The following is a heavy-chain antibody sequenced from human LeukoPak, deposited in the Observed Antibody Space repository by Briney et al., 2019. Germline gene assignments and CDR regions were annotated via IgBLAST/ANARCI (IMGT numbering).Heavy chain of an antibody. CDR2: INPNSGGT. CDR3: ARGGITGTTRGPTRLNDAFDI. D-gene: IGHD1-20*01. CDR1: GYTFTGYY. Sequence: ASVNVSCKASGYTFTGYYMHWVRQAPGQGLEWMGWINPNSGGTNYAQKFQGWVTMTRDTSISTAYMELSRLRSDDTAVYYCARGGITGTTRGPTRLNDAFDIWGQETMVTVSS. V-gene: IGHV1-2*04. J-gene: IGHJ3*02.